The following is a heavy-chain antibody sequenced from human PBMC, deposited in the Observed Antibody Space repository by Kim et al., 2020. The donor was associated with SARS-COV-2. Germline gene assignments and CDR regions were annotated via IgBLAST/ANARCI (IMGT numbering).Heavy chain of an antibody. CDR1: GFTFSGSA. CDR2: IRSKANSYAT. CDR3: TRLLRIAVAGSYYYYGMDV. D-gene: IGHD6-19*01. J-gene: IGHJ6*02. V-gene: IGHV3-73*01. Sequence: GGSLRLSCAASGFTFSGSAMHWVRQASGKGLEWVGRIRSKANSYATAYAASVKDRFTISRDDSKNTAYLQMNSLKTEDTAVYYCTRLLRIAVAGSYYYYGMDVWGQGTTVTVSS.